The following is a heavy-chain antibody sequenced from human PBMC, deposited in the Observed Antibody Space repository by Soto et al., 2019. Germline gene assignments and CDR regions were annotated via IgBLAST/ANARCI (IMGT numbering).Heavy chain of an antibody. CDR2: ISSNGVNT. CDR3: AKDWGY. V-gene: IGHV3-23*01. J-gene: IGHJ4*02. Sequence: EVQLLESGGGLVQPGGSLRLSCAASGFTFNSFAMTWVRQAPGKGLEWVSAISSNGVNTYYADSVKGRFTISRDNSKNTLYLQMDGLRAEDTAVYYCAKDWGYWGQGTLVTVPS. D-gene: IGHD3-16*01. CDR1: GFTFNSFA.